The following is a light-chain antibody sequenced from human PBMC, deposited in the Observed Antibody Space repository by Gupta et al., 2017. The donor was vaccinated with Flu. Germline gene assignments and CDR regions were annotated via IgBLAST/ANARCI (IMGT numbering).Light chain of an antibody. J-gene: IGKJ1*01. V-gene: IGKV3-20*01. CDR2: GAS. CDR3: QQDAGPSWT. Sequence: GTLSLSPGERAALSCRASQTIGSSYLAWYQQKPGQAPRLLIYGASARATGIPDRFTGSGSGTDFTLTISRLEPEDFAMYFCQQDAGPSWTFGQGTKVEIE. CDR1: QTIGSSY.